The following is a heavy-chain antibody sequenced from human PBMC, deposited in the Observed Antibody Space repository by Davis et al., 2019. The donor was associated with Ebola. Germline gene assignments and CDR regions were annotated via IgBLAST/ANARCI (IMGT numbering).Heavy chain of an antibody. CDR1: GFIFRTYT. Sequence: GSLRLSCAASGFIFRTYTMHWVRQAPGKGLEWLAVIPYDGIDISYAESVRGRFTISRDNAKNSLYLQMNSLRAEDTAVYYCARKTEFDYWGQGTLVTVSS. CDR3: ARKTEFDY. J-gene: IGHJ4*02. V-gene: IGHV3-30*04. CDR2: IPYDGIDI.